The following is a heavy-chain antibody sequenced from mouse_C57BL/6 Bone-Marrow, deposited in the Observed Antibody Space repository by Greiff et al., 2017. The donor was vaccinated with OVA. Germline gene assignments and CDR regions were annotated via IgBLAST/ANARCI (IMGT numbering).Heavy chain of an antibody. CDR2: ISDGGSYT. Sequence: VQLKESGGGLVKPGGSLKLSCAASGFTFSSYAMSWVRQTPEKRLEWVATISDGGSYTYYPDNVKGRFTISRDNAKNNLYLQMSHLKSEDTAMYYCAREAQATDFDYWGQGTTLTVSS. V-gene: IGHV5-4*01. CDR1: GFTFSSYA. CDR3: AREAQATDFDY. J-gene: IGHJ2*01. D-gene: IGHD3-2*02.